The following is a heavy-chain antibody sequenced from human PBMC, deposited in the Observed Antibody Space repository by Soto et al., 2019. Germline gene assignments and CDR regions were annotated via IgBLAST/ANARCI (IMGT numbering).Heavy chain of an antibody. CDR1: GFTLSDYY. Sequence: VQLVESGGGLVQPGGSLRLSCAASGFTLSDYYMIWIRQAPGKGLEWVSYISSSGRSIYYADSVKGRFTISRDNAKNSLYLQMNSLRAEDTAVYHCVRRGSSGWYESYFDYWGQGTLVTVSS. J-gene: IGHJ4*02. CDR2: ISSSGRSI. V-gene: IGHV3-11*01. CDR3: VRRGSSGWYESYFDY. D-gene: IGHD6-19*01.